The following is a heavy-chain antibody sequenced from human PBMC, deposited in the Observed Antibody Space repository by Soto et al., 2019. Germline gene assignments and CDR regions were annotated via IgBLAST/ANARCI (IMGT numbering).Heavy chain of an antibody. CDR2: INYNGGTT. CDR3: VTWGGIEARNLDH. D-gene: IGHD6-6*01. Sequence: PXGSLRLYCSASGFPFSNHAMHWVRQAPGKGLEYVSAINYNGGTTYYVDSVKGRFTISRDNSKNTLYLQMSSLKVEDTAMYHCVTWGGIEARNLDHWGQGTLVTVSS. CDR1: GFPFSNHA. J-gene: IGHJ4*02. V-gene: IGHV3-64D*06.